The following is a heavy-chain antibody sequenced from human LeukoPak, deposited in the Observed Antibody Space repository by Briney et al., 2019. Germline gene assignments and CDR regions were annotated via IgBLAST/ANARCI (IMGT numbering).Heavy chain of an antibody. D-gene: IGHD3-9*01. CDR1: GGSISSYY. J-gene: IGHJ6*02. V-gene: IGHV4-59*01. CDR3: AREFYDILTGYYYGMDV. CDR2: IYYSGST. Sequence: PSETLSLTCTVSGGSISSYYWSWIRQPPGKGLEWIWYIYYSGSTNYNTSLKSQSTISEDTSKNQFSLKLSSVTAADTAVYSCAREFYDILTGYYYGMDVWGQGTTVTVSS.